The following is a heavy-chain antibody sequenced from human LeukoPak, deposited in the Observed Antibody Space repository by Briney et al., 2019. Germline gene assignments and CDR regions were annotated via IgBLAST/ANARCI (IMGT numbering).Heavy chain of an antibody. V-gene: IGHV1-46*01. Sequence: ASVKVSCKASGYTFTGYYMHWVRQAPGQGLEWMGIINPSGGSTSYAQKFQGRVTMTRDTSTSTVYMELSSLRSEDTAVYYCATASMVRGVRSYFDYWGQGTLVTVSS. J-gene: IGHJ4*02. CDR2: INPSGGST. D-gene: IGHD3-10*01. CDR1: GYTFTGYY. CDR3: ATASMVRGVRSYFDY.